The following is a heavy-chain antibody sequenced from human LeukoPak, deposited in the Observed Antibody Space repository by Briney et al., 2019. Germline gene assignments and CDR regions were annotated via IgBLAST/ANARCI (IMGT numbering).Heavy chain of an antibody. V-gene: IGHV4-34*01. CDR2: INHNGST. CDR1: GGSFSGYY. CDR3: ARYSSGLFDY. D-gene: IGHD6-19*01. Sequence: SETLSLTCAVYGGSFSGYYWSWIRQPPGKGLEWIGEINHNGSTNYNPSLKSRVTISVDTSKNQFSLKLSSVTAADTAVYYCARYSSGLFDYWGQGTLVTVSS. J-gene: IGHJ4*02.